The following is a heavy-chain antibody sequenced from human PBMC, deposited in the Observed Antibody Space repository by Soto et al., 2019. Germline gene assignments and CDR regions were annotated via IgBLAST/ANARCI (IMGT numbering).Heavy chain of an antibody. D-gene: IGHD1-26*01. CDR3: ARDVGGYLYYYYCYGMDV. J-gene: IGHJ6*02. V-gene: IGHV3-48*03. Sequence: PGGSLRLSCTAPGFTFSSYEMNWGRQAPGKGLEWVSYIISSSSTIYYADSVKGRFTTSTDNAKNYLYLQMNSLSAGGTAVYYCARDVGGYLYYYYCYGMDVWGQGTTVTVSS. CDR1: GFTFSSYE. CDR2: IISSSSTI.